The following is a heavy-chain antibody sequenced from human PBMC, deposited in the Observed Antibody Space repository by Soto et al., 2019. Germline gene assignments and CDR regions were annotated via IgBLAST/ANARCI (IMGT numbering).Heavy chain of an antibody. CDR2: ISISSDII. CDR3: TRDYDSSDTLPAF. CDR1: GFMFTDYY. J-gene: IGHJ4*02. D-gene: IGHD3-22*01. Sequence: QVQLVESGGGLVQPGGSLRLSCVASGFMFTDYYMSWVRQAPVKGLEWISSISISSDIIYYADSVKGRFTISRYNAKRSVCLEMSSLSAEDKACYYCTRDYDSSDTLPAFWGQGTLVTVSS. V-gene: IGHV3-11*01.